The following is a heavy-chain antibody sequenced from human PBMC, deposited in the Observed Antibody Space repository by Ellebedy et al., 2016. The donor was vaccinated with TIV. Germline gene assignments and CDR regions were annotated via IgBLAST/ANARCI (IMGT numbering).Heavy chain of an antibody. J-gene: IGHJ4*02. D-gene: IGHD4-17*01. CDR2: INPSGGST. Sequence: ASVKVSXXASGYTFTSYYMHWVRQAPGQGLEWMGIINPSGGSTSYAQKFQGRVTMTRDTSASTAYMELSSLRSEDTAVYYCARSGGDSVDYWGQGTLVTVSS. CDR3: ARSGGDSVDY. V-gene: IGHV1-46*01. CDR1: GYTFTSYY.